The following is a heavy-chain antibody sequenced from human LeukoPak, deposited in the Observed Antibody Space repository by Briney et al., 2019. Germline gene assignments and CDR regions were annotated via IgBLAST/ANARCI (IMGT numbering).Heavy chain of an antibody. CDR2: ISYDGSNK. CDR1: GFTFSSYA. Sequence: GGSLRLSYAASGFTFSSYAMHWVRQAPGKGLEWVAVISYDGSNKYYADSVKGRFTISRDNSKNTLYLQMNSLRTEDTAVYYCARSDYGDYYFDYWGQGTLVTLSS. V-gene: IGHV3-30*04. CDR3: ARSDYGDYYFDY. D-gene: IGHD4-17*01. J-gene: IGHJ4*02.